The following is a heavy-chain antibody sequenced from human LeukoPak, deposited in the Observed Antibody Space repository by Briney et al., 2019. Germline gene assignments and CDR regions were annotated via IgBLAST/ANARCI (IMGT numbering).Heavy chain of an antibody. J-gene: IGHJ4*02. CDR3: AREGVRYSSGWYVHHFDY. D-gene: IGHD6-19*01. CDR2: IYYSGST. V-gene: IGHV4-61*01. Sequence: PSETLSLTCTVSGGSVSSGSYYWSWIRQPPGKGLEWIGYIYYSGSTNYNPSLKSRVTISVDTSKNQFSLKLSSVTAADTAVYYCAREGVRYSSGWYVHHFDYWGQGTLATVSS. CDR1: GGSVSSGSYY.